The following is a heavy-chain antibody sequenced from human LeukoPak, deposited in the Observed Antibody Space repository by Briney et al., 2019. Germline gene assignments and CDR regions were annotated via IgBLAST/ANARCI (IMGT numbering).Heavy chain of an antibody. D-gene: IGHD6-13*01. CDR2: ISGSGGST. CDR1: GFTFSSYA. CDR3: AKARSSSCQGDY. V-gene: IGHV3-23*01. J-gene: IGHJ4*02. Sequence: GGSLRLSCAASGFTFSSYAMSWVRQAPGKGLEGVSAISGSGGSTYYADSVKGRFTISRDNSKNTMYLQMTSLRAEDTAVYYCAKARSSSCQGDYWGQGTLVTVSS.